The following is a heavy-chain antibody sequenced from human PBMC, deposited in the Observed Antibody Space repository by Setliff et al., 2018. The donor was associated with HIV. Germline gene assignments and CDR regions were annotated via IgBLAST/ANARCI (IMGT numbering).Heavy chain of an antibody. Sequence: ASVKVSCKASGYTFSNYAMQWVRQAPGQRLEWMGWISAGNGNTKYSQTFQDRVTITRDTSTSTVYMELSSLRSEDTAVYYCARGQASNDYGVSFWGQGTMVTVSS. CDR3: ARGQASNDYGVSF. CDR2: ISAGNGNT. J-gene: IGHJ3*01. V-gene: IGHV1-3*01. D-gene: IGHD4-17*01. CDR1: GYTFSNYA.